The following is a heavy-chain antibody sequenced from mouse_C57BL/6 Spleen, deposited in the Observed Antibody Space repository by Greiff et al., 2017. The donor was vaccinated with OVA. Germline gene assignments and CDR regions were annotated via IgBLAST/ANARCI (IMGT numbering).Heavy chain of an antibody. Sequence: VMLVESGPGLVAPSPSLSISCTVSGFSLTSYGVHWVRQPPGKGLEWLVVIWSDGSTTYNSAPISSLSNSKVNSESQVFLTMNSLQTDDTAMYYGARHGAYAMDYWGQGTSVTVSS. CDR2: IWSDGST. J-gene: IGHJ4*01. CDR3: ARHGAYAMDY. CDR1: GFSLTSYG. V-gene: IGHV2-6-1*01.